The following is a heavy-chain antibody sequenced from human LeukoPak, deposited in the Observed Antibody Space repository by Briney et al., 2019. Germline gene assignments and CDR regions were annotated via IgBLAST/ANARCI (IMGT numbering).Heavy chain of an antibody. J-gene: IGHJ5*02. Sequence: SETLSLTCTVSGGSISSYYWSWIRQPPGKGLEWIGEINHSGSTNYNPSLKSRVTISVDTSKNQFSLKLSSVTAADTAVYYCARGGLWFGESPQYNWFDPWGQGTLVTVSS. CDR2: INHSGST. CDR3: ARGGLWFGESPQYNWFDP. D-gene: IGHD3-10*01. V-gene: IGHV4-34*01. CDR1: GGSISSYY.